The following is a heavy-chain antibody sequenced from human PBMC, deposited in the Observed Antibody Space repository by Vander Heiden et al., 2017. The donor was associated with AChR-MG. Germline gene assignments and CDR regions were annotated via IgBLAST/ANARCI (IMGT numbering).Heavy chain of an antibody. Sequence: EVQLVESGGGLVQPGGSLRLSCAASGFTFSSYDMHWVRQATGKGLEWVSAIGTAGDKYYPGSVKGRFTIARENAKNSLYLQRNRLRAGDTAVYYCARAGVAVAVPGRDYYYGMDVWGRVTTVTISS. V-gene: IGHV3-13*01. D-gene: IGHD6-19*01. J-gene: IGHJ6*02. CDR3: ARAGVAVAVPGRDYYYGMDV. CDR1: GFTFSSYD. CDR2: IGTAGDK.